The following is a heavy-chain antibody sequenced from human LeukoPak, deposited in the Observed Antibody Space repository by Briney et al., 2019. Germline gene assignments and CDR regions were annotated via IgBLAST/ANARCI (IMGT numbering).Heavy chain of an antibody. Sequence: ASVKVSCKASGYTFTGYYMHWVRQAPGQGLEWMGWINPNSGGTNYAQKLQGRVTMTRDTSISTAYMELSRLRSDDTAVYYCARDHLPIVDYDPYGMDVWGQGTTVTVSS. D-gene: IGHD4-17*01. CDR2: INPNSGGT. CDR1: GYTFTGYY. J-gene: IGHJ6*02. V-gene: IGHV1-2*02. CDR3: ARDHLPIVDYDPYGMDV.